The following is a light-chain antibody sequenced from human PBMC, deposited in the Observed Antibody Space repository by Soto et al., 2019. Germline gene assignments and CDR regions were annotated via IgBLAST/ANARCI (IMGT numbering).Light chain of an antibody. CDR3: QSYDNTMSGYV. Sequence: QSALAQPPSVSGAPGQRVTISCTGSSSNIGADYDVHWYQHLPGRAPKLLIYGNTNRPSGVPDRFSGSRSGTSASLAITGLQAEDEADYYCQSYDNTMSGYVFGTGTKVTVL. J-gene: IGLJ1*01. CDR2: GNT. CDR1: SSNIGADYD. V-gene: IGLV1-40*01.